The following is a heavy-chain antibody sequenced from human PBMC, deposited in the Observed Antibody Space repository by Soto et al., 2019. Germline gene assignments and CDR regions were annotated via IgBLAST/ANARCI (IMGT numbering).Heavy chain of an antibody. CDR1: GGSVTNSSYY. J-gene: IGHJ4*02. CDR3: VSQRTTVIIRAYFDY. D-gene: IGHD4-4*01. CDR2: VYYRGRS. Sequence: SETLSLTCTVSGGSVTNSSYYWGWIRQSPGKGLEWIGSVYYRGRSYSKSSVKSRVTISVDTSKNQFSLNLNSVTASDTAVYFCVSQRTTVIIRAYFDYWGPGALVTVSS. V-gene: IGHV4-39*01.